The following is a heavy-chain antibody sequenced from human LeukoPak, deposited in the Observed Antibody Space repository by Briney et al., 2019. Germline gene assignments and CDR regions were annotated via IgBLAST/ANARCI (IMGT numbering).Heavy chain of an antibody. CDR2: INHSGST. Sequence: SETLSLTCAVYGGSFSGYYWSWIRQPPRKGLEWIGEINHSGSTNYNPSLKSRVTISVCTAKNQFYLKLSSVTAAATAVYYCARGVDYYGSGSFWFDPWGQGTLVIVSS. D-gene: IGHD3-10*01. V-gene: IGHV4-34*01. CDR3: ARGVDYYGSGSFWFDP. J-gene: IGHJ5*02. CDR1: GGSFSGYY.